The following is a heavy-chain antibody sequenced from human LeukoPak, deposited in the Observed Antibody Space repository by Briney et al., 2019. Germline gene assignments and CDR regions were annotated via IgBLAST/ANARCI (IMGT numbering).Heavy chain of an antibody. J-gene: IGHJ6*03. CDR1: GFTFRSYA. CDR2: ISGSGGST. Sequence: GGSLRLSCAASGFTFRSYAMNWVRQAPGKGLEWVSSISGSGGSTHYADSVKGRFTISRDNSKNTLYLQMNSLRAEDTAVYYCATSVVPAASDYYMDVWGKGTTVTVSS. V-gene: IGHV3-23*01. CDR3: ATSVVPAASDYYMDV. D-gene: IGHD2-2*01.